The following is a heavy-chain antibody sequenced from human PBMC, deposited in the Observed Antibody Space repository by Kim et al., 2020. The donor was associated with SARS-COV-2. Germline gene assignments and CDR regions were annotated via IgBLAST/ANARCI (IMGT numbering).Heavy chain of an antibody. V-gene: IGHV2-70*11. CDR3: ARILYSSGPLGCDP. J-gene: IGHJ5*02. CDR1: GFSLSTSGMC. CDR2: IDWDDDK. Sequence: SGPTLVNPTQTLTLTCTFSGFSLSTSGMCVSWIRQPPGKALEWLARIDWDDDKYYSTSLKTRLTISKDTSKNQVVLTMTNMDPVDTATYYCARILYSSGPLGCDPGGQGTLVTVSS. D-gene: IGHD6-19*01.